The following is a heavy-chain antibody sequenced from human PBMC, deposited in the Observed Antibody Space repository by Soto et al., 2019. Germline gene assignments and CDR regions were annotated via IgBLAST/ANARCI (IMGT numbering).Heavy chain of an antibody. CDR2: ISWDGYRI. D-gene: IGHD3-3*01. V-gene: IGHV3-9*01. J-gene: IGHJ6*02. CDR3: ARSWSGSTSGRVDV. Sequence: SLRLSCVASGFTFDDDVMHWLPKVAGKGLEWVGHISWDGYRIGYGGSVRGRFTISRDNAKNTLYLQMNSLRPEDTALYYCARSWSGSTSGRVDVWGQGTTVTVSS. CDR1: GFTFDDDV.